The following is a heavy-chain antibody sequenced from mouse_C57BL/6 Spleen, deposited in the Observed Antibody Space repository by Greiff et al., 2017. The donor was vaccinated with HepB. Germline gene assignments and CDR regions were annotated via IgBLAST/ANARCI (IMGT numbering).Heavy chain of an antibody. J-gene: IGHJ4*01. CDR3: ARIYDDYDGGVYAMDY. CDR2: IHPSDSDT. Sequence: QVQLQQPGAELVKPGASVKVSCKASGYTFTSYWMHWVKQRPGQGLEWIGRIHPSDSDTNYNQKFKGKATLTVDKSSSTAYMQLSSLTSEDSAVYYCARIYDDYDGGVYAMDYWGQGTSVTVSS. D-gene: IGHD2-4*01. V-gene: IGHV1-74*01. CDR1: GYTFTSYW.